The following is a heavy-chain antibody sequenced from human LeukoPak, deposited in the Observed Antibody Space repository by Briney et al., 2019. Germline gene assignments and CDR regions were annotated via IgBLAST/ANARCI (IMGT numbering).Heavy chain of an antibody. CDR2: IRYDGSNE. D-gene: IGHD5-24*01. V-gene: IGHV3-33*01. CDR1: GFTFSSYD. J-gene: IGHJ4*02. CDR3: ARSRYNLDY. Sequence: GRSLRLSCAASGFTFSSYDMHWVRQAPGKGLEWVAIIRYDGSNENYVDSVKGRFTISRDNSKKTLCLQMNSLRAEDTAVYYCARSRYNLDYWGQGTLVTVSS.